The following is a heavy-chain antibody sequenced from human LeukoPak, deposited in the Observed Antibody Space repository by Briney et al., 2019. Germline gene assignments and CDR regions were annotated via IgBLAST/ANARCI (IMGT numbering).Heavy chain of an antibody. D-gene: IGHD3-22*01. CDR2: INYSGST. J-gene: IGHJ4*02. CDR3: ARGYDY. V-gene: IGHV4-39*01. CDR1: GGSIIGSTSY. Sequence: SETLSLTCTVSGGSIIGSTSYWGWIRQPPGKGLDWIGIINYSGSTYYNPSLRSRVTISIDTSKNQFSLKLNSVTASDTAVYYCARGYDYWGQGTLVTVSS.